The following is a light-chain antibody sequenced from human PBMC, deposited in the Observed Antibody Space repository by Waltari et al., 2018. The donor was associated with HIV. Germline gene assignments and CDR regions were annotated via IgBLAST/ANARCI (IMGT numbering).Light chain of an antibody. CDR2: GAS. J-gene: IGKJ4*01. Sequence: EIVLTQSPATLSLSPGERATLSCRASQSVSTYLAWYQQRPGLAPRLLIYGASNRATGIPVRFSGSGSGTDFTLTISSLEPEDFAVYYCQQRSNWLSLSFGGGTKVEIK. CDR1: QSVSTY. CDR3: QQRSNWLSLS. V-gene: IGKV3-11*01.